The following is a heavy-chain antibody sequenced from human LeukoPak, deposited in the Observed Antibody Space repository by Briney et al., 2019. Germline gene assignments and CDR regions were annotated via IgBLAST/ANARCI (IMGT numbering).Heavy chain of an antibody. J-gene: IGHJ4*02. CDR2: ISSSSSYI. CDR3: ARPIDGSFDY. CDR1: GFTFSSYS. Sequence: GGSLRLSCAASGFTFSSYSMNWVRQAPGKGLEWVSSISSSSSYIYYADSVKGRFTISRDNAKNTLYLQMNSLRAEDTAVYYCARPIDGSFDYWGQGTLVTVPS. V-gene: IGHV3-21*01. D-gene: IGHD1-26*01.